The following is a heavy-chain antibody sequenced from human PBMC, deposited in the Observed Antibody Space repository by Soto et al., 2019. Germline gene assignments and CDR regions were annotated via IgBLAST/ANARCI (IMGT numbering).Heavy chain of an antibody. D-gene: IGHD6-13*01. Sequence: QVQLVQSGAEVKKPGSSVQVSCKASGGTFSSYAISWVRQAPGQGLEWMGGSIPIFGTANYAQKFQGRVTITADKSTSTAYMELSSLRSEDTAVYYCASPAAGTSAYYYGMDVWGQGTTVTVSS. CDR3: ASPAAGTSAYYYGMDV. CDR1: GGTFSSYA. J-gene: IGHJ6*02. CDR2: SIPIFGTA. V-gene: IGHV1-69*06.